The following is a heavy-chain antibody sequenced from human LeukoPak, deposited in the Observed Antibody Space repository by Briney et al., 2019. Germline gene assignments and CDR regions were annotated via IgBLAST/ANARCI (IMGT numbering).Heavy chain of an antibody. D-gene: IGHD3-3*01. CDR3: ARVRNYDFWSGLSVDDYYYYYMDV. CDR1: GYTFTSYG. J-gene: IGHJ6*03. CDR2: ISAYNGNT. Sequence: GASVKVSCKASGYTFTSYGISWVRQAPGQGLEWMGWISAYNGNTNYAQKLQGRVTMTTDTSTSTAYMELRSLRSDDTAVYYCARVRNYDFWSGLSVDDYYYYYMDVWGKGTTVTVSS. V-gene: IGHV1-18*01.